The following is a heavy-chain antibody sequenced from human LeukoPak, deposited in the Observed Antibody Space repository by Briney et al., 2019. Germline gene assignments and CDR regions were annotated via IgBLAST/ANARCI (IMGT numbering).Heavy chain of an antibody. Sequence: GRSLRLSCAASGFTFSSYAMHWVRQAPGKGLEWVAVISYDGSNKYYADSVKGRFTISRDNSKNTLYLQMNSLRAEDTAVYYCAREACPYRLCYYDSSGYSLNYYFDYWGQGTLVTVSS. D-gene: IGHD3-22*01. CDR3: AREACPYRLCYYDSSGYSLNYYFDY. J-gene: IGHJ4*02. CDR1: GFTFSSYA. CDR2: ISYDGSNK. V-gene: IGHV3-30-3*01.